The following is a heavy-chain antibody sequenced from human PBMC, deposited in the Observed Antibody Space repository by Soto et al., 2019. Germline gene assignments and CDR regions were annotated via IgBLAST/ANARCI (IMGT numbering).Heavy chain of an antibody. J-gene: IGHJ4*02. Sequence: QVQLQESGPGLVKPSGTLSLTCAVSGGSISTDNWWSWVRQPPGKGLEWIGETYHSGRTHYNPSLKIRGTISVDNSKTQFSLNLSSATAADTAVYYCAKDMHWGLGYWGQGTLVTVSS. V-gene: IGHV4-4*02. D-gene: IGHD7-27*01. CDR1: GGSISTDNW. CDR3: AKDMHWGLGY. CDR2: TYHSGRT.